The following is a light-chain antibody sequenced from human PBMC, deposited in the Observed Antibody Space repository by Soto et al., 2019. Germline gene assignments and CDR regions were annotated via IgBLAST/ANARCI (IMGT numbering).Light chain of an antibody. J-gene: IGKJ4*01. CDR2: GAS. V-gene: IGKV3-20*01. CDR1: QSVSISY. Sequence: EIVLTQSPGTLSLSPGERATLSCRASQSVSISYLAWYQQRPGQAPRLLIYGASSRATGIPDRFSGSGSGTDLTLTINRLEPEDFAVYYCQQYDSSPPFALTFGGGTKVDIK. CDR3: QQYDSSPPFALT.